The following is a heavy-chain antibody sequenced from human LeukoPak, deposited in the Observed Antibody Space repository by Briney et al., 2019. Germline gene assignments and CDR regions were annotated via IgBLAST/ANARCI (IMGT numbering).Heavy chain of an antibody. CDR2: IYHSGST. CDR1: GGSISSGGYS. V-gene: IGHV4-30-2*01. J-gene: IGHJ4*02. D-gene: IGHD2-2*01. CDR3: ARYCSSTSCSFFDY. Sequence: SETLSLTCAVSGGSISSGGYSWSWIRQPPGKGLEWIGYIYHSGSTYYNPSLKSRVTISADRSKNQFSLKLSSVTAADTAVYYCARYCSSTSCSFFDYWGQGTLVTVSS.